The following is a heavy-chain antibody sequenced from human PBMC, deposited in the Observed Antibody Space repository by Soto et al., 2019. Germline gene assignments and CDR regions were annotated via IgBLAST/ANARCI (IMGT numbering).Heavy chain of an antibody. J-gene: IGHJ4*02. CDR1: GGSLSSSSFY. Sequence: PSETLSLTRTVSGGSLSSSSFYWGRIRQPPGTGLEWIGKINYSGSTNYNPSLKSRVTISVDTSKNQFSLKLTSVTAADTAVYYCARDKITGLFDYWGQGTLVTVSS. D-gene: IGHD2-8*02. V-gene: IGHV4-39*07. CDR2: INYSGST. CDR3: ARDKITGLFDY.